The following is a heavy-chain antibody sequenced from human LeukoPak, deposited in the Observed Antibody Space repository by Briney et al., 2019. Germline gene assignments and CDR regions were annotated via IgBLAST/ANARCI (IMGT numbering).Heavy chain of an antibody. J-gene: IGHJ5*02. Sequence: SVKVSCKASGGTFSSYAISWVRQAPGQGLEWMGRIIPILSIANYAQKFQGRVTITADKSTSTAYMELSGLRSEDTAVYYCARDPTSLIALEGWFDPWGQGTLVTVSS. V-gene: IGHV1-69*04. CDR3: ARDPTSLIALEGWFDP. CDR1: GGTFSSYA. CDR2: IIPILSIA. D-gene: IGHD3-22*01.